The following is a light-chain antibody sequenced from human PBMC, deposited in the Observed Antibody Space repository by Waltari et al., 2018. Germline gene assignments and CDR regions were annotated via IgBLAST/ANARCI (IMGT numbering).Light chain of an antibody. CDR2: GIN. CDR3: QSYDTSLSVV. CDR1: GSNIGAGYD. V-gene: IGLV1-40*01. J-gene: IGLJ2*01. Sequence: QSVLTQPPSVSGAPGQRVTISCTGSGSNIGAGYDVHWYQQLPGKAPKLITYGINTRPSRFPDRFVGSQSGTSASLAITGLQAEDEAEYYCQSYDTSLSVVFGGGTKLTVL.